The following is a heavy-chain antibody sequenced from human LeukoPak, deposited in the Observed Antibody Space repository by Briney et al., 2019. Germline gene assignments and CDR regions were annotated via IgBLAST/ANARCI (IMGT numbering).Heavy chain of an antibody. J-gene: IGHJ4*02. D-gene: IGHD4-17*01. Sequence: GESLKISCKGSGYSITSYWICCVRQMPGKGLEWIGIIDPGDADNRYSPSFQGQVTISADKSISTAYLQWSSLKASDTAMYYCARLYGYGDYRDYWGQGTLVTVSS. CDR3: ARLYGYGDYRDY. CDR2: IDPGDADN. V-gene: IGHV5-51*01. CDR1: GYSITSYW.